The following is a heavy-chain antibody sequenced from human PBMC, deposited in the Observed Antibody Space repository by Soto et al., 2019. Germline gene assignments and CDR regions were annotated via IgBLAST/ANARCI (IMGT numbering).Heavy chain of an antibody. CDR1: PFTFSSHD. CDR2: SGTAGDT. J-gene: IGHJ6*02. V-gene: IGHV3-13*01. D-gene: IGHD6-19*01. Sequence: GGSLRRPCAPSPFTFSSHDMRRVRQATGKGLQWVPASGTAGDTDYPGSVKGRFTISRENAKNSLYLPMNSLRAGDTAVYYCARGAPDSRGWYDVPPYGMDVWGQGTTVTVSS. CDR3: ARGAPDSRGWYDVPPYGMDV.